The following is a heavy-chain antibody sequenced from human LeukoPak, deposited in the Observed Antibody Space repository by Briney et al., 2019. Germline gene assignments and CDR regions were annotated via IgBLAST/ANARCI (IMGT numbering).Heavy chain of an antibody. CDR3: ARVRYGSGSYQGFDP. Sequence: ASVKVSCKASGYTFTSYGISWVRQAPGQGLEWMGWISAYNGNTNYAQKLQGRVTMTTDTSTSTAYMELRSLRSDDTAVYYCARVRYGSGSYQGFDPWGQGTLVTVSS. CDR1: GYTFTSYG. CDR2: ISAYNGNT. J-gene: IGHJ5*02. D-gene: IGHD3-10*01. V-gene: IGHV1-18*01.